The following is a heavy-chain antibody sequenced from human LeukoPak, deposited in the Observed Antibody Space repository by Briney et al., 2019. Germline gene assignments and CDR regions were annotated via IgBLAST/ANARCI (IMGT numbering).Heavy chain of an antibody. D-gene: IGHD6-13*01. Sequence: PGGSLRLSCAASGFTFSSDAMSWVRQAPGKGLEWVSGISGIGDSTYYPDSVKGRFTISRDNSKNTLYLQMNSLRAEDTAVYYCAKQTVGSNSWLDYWGQGTLVTVSS. J-gene: IGHJ4*02. CDR3: AKQTVGSNSWLDY. V-gene: IGHV3-23*01. CDR2: ISGIGDST. CDR1: GFTFSSDA.